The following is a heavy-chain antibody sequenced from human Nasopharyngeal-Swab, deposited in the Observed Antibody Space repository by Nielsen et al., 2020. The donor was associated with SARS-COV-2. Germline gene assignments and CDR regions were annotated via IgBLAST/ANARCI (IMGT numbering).Heavy chain of an antibody. CDR2: ISSSSSYT. CDR3: ASNDYGDEFVFDY. CDR1: GFTFSDYY. J-gene: IGHJ4*02. D-gene: IGHD4-17*01. Sequence: GESLKISCAASGFTFSDYYMSWIRQAPGKGLEWVSYISSSSSYTNYADSVKGRFTISRDNAKNSLYLQMNSLRDEDTAVYYCASNDYGDEFVFDYWGQGTLVTVSS. V-gene: IGHV3-11*06.